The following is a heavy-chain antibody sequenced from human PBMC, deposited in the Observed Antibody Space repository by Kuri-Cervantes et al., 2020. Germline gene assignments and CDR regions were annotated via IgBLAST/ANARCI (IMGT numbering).Heavy chain of an antibody. CDR3: ARVGGATEPDP. V-gene: IGHV4-59*08. J-gene: IGHJ5*02. CDR1: GGSISSYY. CDR2: IHYSGST. D-gene: IGHD1-26*01. Sequence: SETLSLTCTVSGGSISSYYWSWIRQPPGKGLEWIGYIHYSGSTYYNPSLKSRVIISVDMSKNQFSLKVSSVTAADTAVYYCARVGGATEPDPWGQGTLVTVSS.